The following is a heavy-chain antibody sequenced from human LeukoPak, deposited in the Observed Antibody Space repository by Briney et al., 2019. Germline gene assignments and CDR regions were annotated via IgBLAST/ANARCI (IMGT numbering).Heavy chain of an antibody. J-gene: IGHJ4*02. Sequence: ASVKVSCKASRYTFTDYYMHWVRQAPGQGLEWMGWINPNSGGTNYAQKFQGRVTMTRDTSISTAYMELSRLRSDDTAVYYCARGSMVVAVNLDYWGQGTLVTVSS. CDR3: ARGSMVVAVNLDY. V-gene: IGHV1-2*02. CDR1: RYTFTDYY. D-gene: IGHD2-15*01. CDR2: INPNSGGT.